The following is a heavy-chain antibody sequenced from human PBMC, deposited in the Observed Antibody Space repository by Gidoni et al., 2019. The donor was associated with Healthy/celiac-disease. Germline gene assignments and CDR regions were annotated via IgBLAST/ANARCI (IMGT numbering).Heavy chain of an antibody. CDR3: AKDYDSSGLVDY. D-gene: IGHD3-22*01. CDR1: GSTFDDYA. J-gene: IGHJ4*02. Sequence: EVQLVESGGGLVQPGTSLRLSCAPPGSTFDDYAMHWFRQAPGKGLEWVAGISWNSGSIGYADSVKGRFTISRDNAKNSLYLQMNSLRAEDTALYYCAKDYDSSGLVDYWGQGTLVTVSS. V-gene: IGHV3-9*01. CDR2: ISWNSGSI.